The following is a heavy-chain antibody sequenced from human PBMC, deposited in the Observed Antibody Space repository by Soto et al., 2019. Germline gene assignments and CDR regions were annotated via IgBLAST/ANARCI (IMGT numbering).Heavy chain of an antibody. D-gene: IGHD3-3*01. J-gene: IGHJ4*02. CDR3: ARGKYDFWSGYPPYYFDY. CDR1: GYTFTSYA. V-gene: IGHV1-18*01. Sequence: GASVKVSCKASGYTFTSYAMHWVRQAPGQRLEWMGWISAYNGNTNYAQKLQGRVTMTTDTSTSTAYMELRSLRSDDTAVYYCARGKYDFWSGYPPYYFDYWGQGTLVTVSS. CDR2: ISAYNGNT.